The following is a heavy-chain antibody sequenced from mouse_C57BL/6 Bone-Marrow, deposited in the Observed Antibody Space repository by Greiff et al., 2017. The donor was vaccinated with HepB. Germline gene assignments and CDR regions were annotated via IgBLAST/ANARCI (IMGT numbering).Heavy chain of an antibody. V-gene: IGHV1-5*01. D-gene: IGHD2-3*01. CDR2: IYPGNSDT. J-gene: IGHJ3*01. CDR1: GYTFTSYW. CDR3: TRGVYDGYQAWFAY. Sequence: VQLQQSGTVLARPGASVKMSCKTSGYTFTSYWMHWVKQRPGQGLEWIGAIYPGNSDTSYNQKFKGKAKLTAVTSASTAYMERSSLTNEDSAVYYCTRGVYDGYQAWFAYWGQGTLVTVSA.